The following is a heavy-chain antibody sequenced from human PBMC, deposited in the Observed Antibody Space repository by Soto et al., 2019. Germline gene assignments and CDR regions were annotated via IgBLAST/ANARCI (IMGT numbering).Heavy chain of an antibody. CDR3: ARNPDPYYSGYDFALFSDY. J-gene: IGHJ4*02. Sequence: ASVKVSCKASGYTFTSYGISWVRQAPGQGLEWMGWISAYNGNTNYAQKLQGRVTMTTDTSTSTAYMELRSLRSDDTAVYYCARNPDPYYSGYDFALFSDYWGQGTLVTVSS. V-gene: IGHV1-18*01. CDR2: ISAYNGNT. CDR1: GYTFTSYG. D-gene: IGHD5-12*01.